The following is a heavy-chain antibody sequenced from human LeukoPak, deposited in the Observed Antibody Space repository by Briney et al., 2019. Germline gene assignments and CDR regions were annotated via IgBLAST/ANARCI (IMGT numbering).Heavy chain of an antibody. CDR1: GYTFTGYY. J-gene: IGHJ4*02. V-gene: IGHV1-2*02. Sequence: GASVKVSFKASGYTFTGYYMHWVRQAPGQGLEWMGWINPNSGGTNYAQKFQGRVTMTRDTSTSTVYMGLRSLRSEDTAVYYCARGVHYGDYLLFDYWGQGTLVTVSS. CDR2: INPNSGGT. D-gene: IGHD4-17*01. CDR3: ARGVHYGDYLLFDY.